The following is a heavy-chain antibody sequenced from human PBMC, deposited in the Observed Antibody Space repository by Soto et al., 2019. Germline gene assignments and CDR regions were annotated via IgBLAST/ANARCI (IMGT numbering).Heavy chain of an antibody. D-gene: IGHD6-13*01. V-gene: IGHV4-39*01. Sequence: PSETLSLTCTVSGGSISSSSFHWGWIRQPPGKGLELIGSIYYSGSTYYSPSLKSRVTISVDTSKNQFSLKLSSVTAADTAVYYCARRERAAGTDWWFDPWGQGTRVTVSS. CDR1: GGSISSSSFH. CDR3: ARRERAAGTDWWFDP. CDR2: IYYSGST. J-gene: IGHJ5*02.